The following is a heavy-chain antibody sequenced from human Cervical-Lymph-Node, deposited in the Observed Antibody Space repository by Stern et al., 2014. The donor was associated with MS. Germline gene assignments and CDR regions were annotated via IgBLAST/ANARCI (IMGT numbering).Heavy chain of an antibody. V-gene: IGHV4-30-4*01. CDR2: IYYSGST. D-gene: IGHD2-2*01. Sequence: QVQLQESGPGLVKPSQTLSLTCTVSGGSISSGDYYWSWIRQPPGKGLEWIGYIYYSGSTYYNPSLKSRVTISVNTSPNQFSLKLSSVTAADTAVYYCASANCSSTSCPNWFDPWGQGTLVTVSS. CDR1: GGSISSGDYY. CDR3: ASANCSSTSCPNWFDP. J-gene: IGHJ5*02.